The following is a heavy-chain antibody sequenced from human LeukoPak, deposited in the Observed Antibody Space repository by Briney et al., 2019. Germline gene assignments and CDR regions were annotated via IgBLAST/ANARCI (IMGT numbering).Heavy chain of an antibody. Sequence: GGSLRLSCAASGFTFSSSWMTWVRQAPGKGLEWVAIIKPDGSDKYYVDSVKGRFTISRDNSKNTLYLQMNSLRADDTAVYYCARLYSSSCADYWGQGTLVTVSS. D-gene: IGHD6-13*01. CDR3: ARLYSSSCADY. CDR1: GFTFSSSW. CDR2: IKPDGSDK. V-gene: IGHV3-7*03. J-gene: IGHJ4*02.